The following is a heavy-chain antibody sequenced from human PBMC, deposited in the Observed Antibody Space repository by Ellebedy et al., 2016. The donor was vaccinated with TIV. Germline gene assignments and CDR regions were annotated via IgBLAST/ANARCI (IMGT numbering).Heavy chain of an antibody. CDR1: GNSITSANFF. CDR2: FYHAGTT. CDR3: ARSRHYCSDGTCYPNWFDP. J-gene: IGHJ5*02. D-gene: IGHD2-15*01. V-gene: IGHV4-39*01. Sequence: MPSETLSLTCTVSGNSITSANFFWGWIRQPPGKGLEWIGSFYHAGTTHYNPSLKSRATISEDTSKNQFSLRLTSVTAADTAVYYCARSRHYCSDGTCYPNWFDPWGQGTLVTVSS.